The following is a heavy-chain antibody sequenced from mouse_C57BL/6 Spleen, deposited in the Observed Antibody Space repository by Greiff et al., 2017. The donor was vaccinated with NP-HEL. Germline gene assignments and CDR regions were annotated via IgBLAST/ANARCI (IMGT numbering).Heavy chain of an antibody. V-gene: IGHV1-50*01. CDR2: IDPSDSYT. D-gene: IGHD2-5*01. J-gene: IGHJ2*01. CDR3: AREGRNYSNYGGY. CDR1: GYTFTSYW. Sequence: QVQLQQPGAELVKPGASVKLSCKASGYTFTSYWMQWVKQRPGQGLEWIGEIDPSDSYTNYNQKFKGKATLTVDTSSSTAYMQLSSLTSEDSAVYYCAREGRNYSNYGGYWGQGTTLTVSS.